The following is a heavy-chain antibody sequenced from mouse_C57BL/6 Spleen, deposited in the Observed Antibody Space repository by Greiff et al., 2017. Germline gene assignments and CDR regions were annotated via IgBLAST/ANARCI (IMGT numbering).Heavy chain of an antibody. V-gene: IGHV5-4*03. CDR2: ISDGGSYT. D-gene: IGHD1-1*01. CDR1: GFTFSSYA. CDR3: ASEYYGSSLYYAMDY. Sequence: EVKLVESGGGLVKPGGSLKLSCAASGFTFSSYAMSWVRQTPEKRLEWVATISDGGSYTYYPDNVKGRFTISRDNAKNNLYLQMSHLKSEDTAMYYGASEYYGSSLYYAMDYWGQGTSVTVSS. J-gene: IGHJ4*01.